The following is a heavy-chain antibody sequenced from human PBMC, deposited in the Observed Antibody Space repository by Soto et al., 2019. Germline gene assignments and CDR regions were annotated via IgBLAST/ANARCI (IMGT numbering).Heavy chain of an antibody. CDR3: ARDRGRGVECFGTCYSSYFDP. V-gene: IGHV3-7*01. CDR1: GFTFSTYW. Sequence: GGSLRLSCAASGFTFSTYWMSWVRQAPGKGLEWVANIKEDGSAKSYVDSVKGRFTISRDNAKNSLYLQMNSLRAEDTAVYHCARDRGRGVECFGTCYSSYFDPWGQGTLVTVPQ. J-gene: IGHJ5*02. D-gene: IGHD2-15*01. CDR2: IKEDGSAK.